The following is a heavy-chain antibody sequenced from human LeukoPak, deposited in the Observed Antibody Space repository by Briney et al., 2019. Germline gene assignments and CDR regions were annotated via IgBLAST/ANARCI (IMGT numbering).Heavy chain of an antibody. D-gene: IGHD2-8*01. CDR2: ISGSGGST. J-gene: IGHJ6*02. Sequence: GGSLRLSCAASGFTFSSYAMTWVRQAPGKGLEWVSAISGSGGSTYYADSVKGRFTISRDNSKKTLYLQMDRLRAEDTAVYYCAKAVRHCANGVCYSAYFYYSGMDVWGQGTKVTVSS. CDR3: AKAVRHCANGVCYSAYFYYSGMDV. V-gene: IGHV3-23*01. CDR1: GFTFSSYA.